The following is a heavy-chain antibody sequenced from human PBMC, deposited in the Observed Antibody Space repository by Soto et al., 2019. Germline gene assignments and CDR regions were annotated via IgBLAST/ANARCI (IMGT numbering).Heavy chain of an antibody. CDR1: GFTFSSYS. CDR2: ISSSSSYI. Sequence: GGSLSLSCAASGFTFSSYSMNWVRPAPGKGLEWVSSISSSSSYIYYADSVKGRFTISRDNAKNSLYLQMNSLRAEDTAVYYCARDTPGSYSSGWIDYWGQGTLVTVSS. D-gene: IGHD6-19*01. V-gene: IGHV3-21*01. J-gene: IGHJ4*02. CDR3: ARDTPGSYSSGWIDY.